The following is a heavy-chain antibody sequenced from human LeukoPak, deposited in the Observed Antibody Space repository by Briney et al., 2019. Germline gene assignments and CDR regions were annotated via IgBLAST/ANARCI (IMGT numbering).Heavy chain of an antibody. D-gene: IGHD3-3*01. V-gene: IGHV1-2*02. J-gene: IGHJ6*02. Sequence: ASVKVSCKASGYTFTGYYMHWVRQAPGQGLEWMGWINPNSGGTNYAQKFQGRVTMTRDTSISTAYMELSRLRSDDTAVYYCASLPALRIFGVVIPYGMDVWGQGTTVTVSS. CDR3: ASLPALRIFGVVIPYGMDV. CDR1: GYTFTGYY. CDR2: INPNSGGT.